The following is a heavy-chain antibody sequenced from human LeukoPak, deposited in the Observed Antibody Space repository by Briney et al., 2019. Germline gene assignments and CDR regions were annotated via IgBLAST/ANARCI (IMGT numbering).Heavy chain of an antibody. Sequence: PSETLSLTCTVSGGSISSHYWSWIRQPPGKGLEWIGYIYYSGSTNYNPSLKSRVTISVDTSKNQFSLKLSSVTAADTAVYYCARAGRDSSSWYYYYYMDVWGKGTTVTVSS. V-gene: IGHV4-59*11. J-gene: IGHJ6*03. CDR1: GGSISSHY. CDR3: ARAGRDSSSWYYYYYMDV. CDR2: IYYSGST. D-gene: IGHD6-13*01.